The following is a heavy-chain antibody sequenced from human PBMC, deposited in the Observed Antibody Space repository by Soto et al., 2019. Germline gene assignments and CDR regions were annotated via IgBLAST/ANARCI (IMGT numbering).Heavy chain of an antibody. Sequence: SLRLSCAASEFTFTYAWMSWVRQAPGKGLEWVGRIKSKTDGGTTDYAAPVKGRFTISRDESQNTLYLQMNSLKTEDTAVYYCTSLYYGHWGQGXLVTVYS. CDR2: IKSKTDGGTT. CDR3: TSLYYGH. D-gene: IGHD3-16*02. V-gene: IGHV3-15*01. J-gene: IGHJ4*02. CDR1: EFTFTYAW.